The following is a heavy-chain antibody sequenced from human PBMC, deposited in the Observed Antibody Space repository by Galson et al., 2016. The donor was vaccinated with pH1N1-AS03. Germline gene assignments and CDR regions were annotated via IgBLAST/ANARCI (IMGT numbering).Heavy chain of an antibody. CDR2: INGGGGDT. CDR3: AKDGRSTGWYDY. V-gene: IGHV3-23*01. D-gene: IGHD6-19*01. Sequence: LRLSCAASGFTFPSYAISWVRQAPGKGLEWVSAINGGGGDTYYADAVKGRFTISRDNSKNTLYLQMNSLRAEDTAVYYCAKDGRSTGWYDYWGQGTQVTVSS. CDR1: GFTFPSYA. J-gene: IGHJ4*02.